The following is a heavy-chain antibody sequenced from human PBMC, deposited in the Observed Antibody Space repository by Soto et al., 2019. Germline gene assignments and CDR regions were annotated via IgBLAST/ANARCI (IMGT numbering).Heavy chain of an antibody. D-gene: IGHD3-16*02. J-gene: IGHJ3*02. V-gene: IGHV3-23*01. CDR2: ISGSGGST. CDR1: GFTFSSYA. CDR3: AKALRLGELSFRVESDAFDI. Sequence: GESLKISCAASGFTFSSYAMSWVRQAPGKGLEWVSAISGSGGSTYYADSVKGRFTISRDNSKNTLYLQMNSLRAEDTALYYCAKALRLGELSFRVESDAFDIWGQGTMVTVSS.